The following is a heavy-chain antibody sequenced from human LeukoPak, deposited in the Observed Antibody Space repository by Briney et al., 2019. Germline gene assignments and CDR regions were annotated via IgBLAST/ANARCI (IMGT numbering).Heavy chain of an antibody. CDR1: GFTLGDYA. CDR3: TRSGATVSGWPFPYDY. J-gene: IGHJ4*02. V-gene: IGHV3-49*04. CDR2: IRSKAYGGTT. Sequence: PGRSLRLSCTASGFTLGDYAMSWVRQAPGKGLEWVGFIRSKAYGGTTEYAASVKGRFTISRDDSKSIAYLQMNSLKTEDTAVYYCTRSGATVSGWPFPYDYWGQGTLVTVSS. D-gene: IGHD6-19*01.